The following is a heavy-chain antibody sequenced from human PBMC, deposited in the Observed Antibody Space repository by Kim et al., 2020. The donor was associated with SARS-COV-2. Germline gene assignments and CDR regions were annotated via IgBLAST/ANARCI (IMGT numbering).Heavy chain of an antibody. CDR2: ISGSGGST. D-gene: IGHD4-17*01. V-gene: IGHV3-23*01. CDR1: GFTFSSYA. CDR3: ATPYGDYVGGFDY. Sequence: GGSLRLSCAASGFTFSSYAMSWVRQTPGKGLEWVSAISGSGGSTYYADSVKGRFTISRDNSKNTLYLQMNSLRAEDTAVYYCATPYGDYVGGFDYWGQGTLVTVSS. J-gene: IGHJ4*02.